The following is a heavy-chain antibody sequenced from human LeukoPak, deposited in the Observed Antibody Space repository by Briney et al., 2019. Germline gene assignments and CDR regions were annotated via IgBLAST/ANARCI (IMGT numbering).Heavy chain of an antibody. J-gene: IGHJ6*02. CDR3: ASFSMLSSGWYPEFYGMDV. V-gene: IGHV4-59*01. CDR2: IYYSGST. D-gene: IGHD6-19*01. CDR1: GGSISSYY. Sequence: SETLSLTCTVSGGSISSYYWSWIRQPPGKGLEWIGYIYYSGSTNYNPSLRGRVPIPVDTSKNQFSLKLSSVTAADTAVYYCASFSMLSSGWYPEFYGMDVWGQGTTVTVSS.